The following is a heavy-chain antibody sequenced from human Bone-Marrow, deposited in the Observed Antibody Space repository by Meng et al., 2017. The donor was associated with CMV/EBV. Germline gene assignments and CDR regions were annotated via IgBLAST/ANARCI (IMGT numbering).Heavy chain of an antibody. J-gene: IGHJ3*02. D-gene: IGHD2-2*01. CDR3: ARGYTGCFDALDI. CDR2: INWNGGST. CDR1: GFTFDDYD. V-gene: IGHV3-20*04. Sequence: GESLKISCAASGFTFDDYDMSWVRLAPGKGLEWVSGINWNGGSTDYADFVKGRFTISRDSARNSLYLQMNSLRAEDTALYYCARGYTGCFDALDIWGQGTMVTFSS.